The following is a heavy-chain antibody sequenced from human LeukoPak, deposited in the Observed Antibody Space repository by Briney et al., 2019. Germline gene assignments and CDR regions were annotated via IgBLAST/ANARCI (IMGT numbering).Heavy chain of an antibody. Sequence: VASVKVSCKASGGTFSSYTISWVRQAPGQGLEWMGRISPILGIANYAQKFQGRVTITADKSTSTAYMELSSLRSEDTAVYYCARVGDTAMVQYYFDYWGQGTLVTVSS. J-gene: IGHJ4*02. V-gene: IGHV1-69*02. CDR3: ARVGDTAMVQYYFDY. CDR2: ISPILGIA. D-gene: IGHD5-18*01. CDR1: GGTFSSYT.